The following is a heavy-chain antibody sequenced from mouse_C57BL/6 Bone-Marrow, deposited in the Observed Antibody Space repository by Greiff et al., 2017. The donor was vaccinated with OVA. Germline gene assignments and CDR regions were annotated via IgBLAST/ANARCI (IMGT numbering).Heavy chain of an antibody. V-gene: IGHV1-69*01. J-gene: IGHJ3*01. Sequence: QVQLQQPGAELVMPGASVKLSCKASGYTFTSYWMHWVKQRPGQGLEWIGEIDPSDSYTNYNQKFKGKSTVTVDKSSSTAYMQLNSLTSDDYAVYYCARGAYYSNYAWFAYWGQGTLVTVTA. CDR1: GYTFTSYW. CDR3: ARGAYYSNYAWFAY. CDR2: IDPSDSYT. D-gene: IGHD2-5*01.